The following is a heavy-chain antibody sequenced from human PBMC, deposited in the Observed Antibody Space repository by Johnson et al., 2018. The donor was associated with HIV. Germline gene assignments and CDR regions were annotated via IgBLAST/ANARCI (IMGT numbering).Heavy chain of an antibody. J-gene: IGHJ3*01. D-gene: IGHD6-13*01. CDR3: ASNDPAAGTVDAFDV. CDR2: ISYDGSNK. V-gene: IGHV3-30*03. CDR1: GFTFSSYG. Sequence: QVQLVESGGGVVQPGRSLRLSCAASGFTFSSYGMHWVRQAPGKGLEWVAVISYDGSNKYYADSVKGRFTISRDNSKNTLYLQMNSLSAEDTAVYYCASNDPAAGTVDAFDVWGQGTVVTVSS.